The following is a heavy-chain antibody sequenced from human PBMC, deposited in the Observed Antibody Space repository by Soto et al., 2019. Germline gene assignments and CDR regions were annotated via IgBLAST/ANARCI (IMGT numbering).Heavy chain of an antibody. J-gene: IGHJ5*01. Sequence: GGSLRLSCAASGFTFSSYDMHWVRQATGKGLEWVSAIGTAGDTYYPGSVKGRFTISRENAKNSLYLQMNSLRAGDTAVYYCARAIDYDILTGYPAPPDSWGQGT. CDR1: GFTFSSYD. CDR3: ARAIDYDILTGYPAPPDS. V-gene: IGHV3-13*04. CDR2: IGTAGDT. D-gene: IGHD3-9*01.